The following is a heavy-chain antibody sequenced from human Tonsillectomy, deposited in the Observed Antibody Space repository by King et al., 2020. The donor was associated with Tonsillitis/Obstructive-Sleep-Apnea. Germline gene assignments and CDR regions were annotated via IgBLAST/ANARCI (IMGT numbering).Heavy chain of an antibody. Sequence: VQLPQWGAGLLKPSETLSLPCAVYGGSFSGYYWSWIRQPPGKGLEWIGEINHSGSTNYNPSLKSRVTISVDTSKNQFSLKLSSVTAADTAVYYCARGIAARRGWFDPWGQGTLVTVSS. CDR1: GGSFSGYY. CDR2: INHSGST. V-gene: IGHV4-34*01. J-gene: IGHJ5*02. D-gene: IGHD6-6*01. CDR3: ARGIAARRGWFDP.